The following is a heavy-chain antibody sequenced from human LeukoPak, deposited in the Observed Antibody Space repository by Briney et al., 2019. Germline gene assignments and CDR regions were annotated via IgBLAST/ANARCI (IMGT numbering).Heavy chain of an antibody. Sequence: GGSLRLSCAASGLTVSSNYMTWVRQAPGKGLEWVSVLYSGGSTYYADSVKGRFTISRDNSKNTLYLQMNSLRAEDTAVYYCARAPRMVHFDYWGQGTLVAVSS. CDR2: LYSGGST. CDR1: GLTVSSNY. D-gene: IGHD6-13*01. V-gene: IGHV3-53*01. CDR3: ARAPRMVHFDY. J-gene: IGHJ4*02.